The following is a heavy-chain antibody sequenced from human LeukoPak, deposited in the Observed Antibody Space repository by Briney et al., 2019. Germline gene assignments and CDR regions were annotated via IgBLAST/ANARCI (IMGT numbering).Heavy chain of an antibody. D-gene: IGHD4-17*01. J-gene: IGHJ2*01. V-gene: IGHV4-38-2*02. CDR2: IYHDGST. CDR1: THSVSTDYY. CDR3: ARDPVTTVYFDL. Sequence: SETLSLTCTVSTHSVSTDYYWGWIRQPPGKGLEWIGNIYHDGSTYYTPSLKSRVTISVDTSKNQFSLKLTSVTAADTAVYCARDPVTTVYFDLWGRGTLVTVSS.